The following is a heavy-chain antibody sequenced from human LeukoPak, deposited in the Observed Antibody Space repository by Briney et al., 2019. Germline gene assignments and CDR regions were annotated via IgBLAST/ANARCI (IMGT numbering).Heavy chain of an antibody. J-gene: IGHJ3*02. CDR3: AREASAFDI. CDR1: GFIVSNNY. V-gene: IGHV3-53*01. CDR2: IYSGGST. Sequence: GGSLRLSCAASGFIVSNNYMSWVRQAPGKGLEWVSMIYSGGSTDYADSVKGRFTISRDNSKNTLYLQMNSLRAEDTAVYYCAREASAFDIWGQGTVVTVSS.